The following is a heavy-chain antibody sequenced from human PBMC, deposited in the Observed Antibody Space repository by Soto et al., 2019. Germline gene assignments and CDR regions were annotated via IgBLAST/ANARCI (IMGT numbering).Heavy chain of an antibody. Sequence: SVKVSCKASGGTFSSYAISWVRQAPGQGLEWMGGIIPIFGTANYAQKFQGRVTITADESTSTAYMELSSLRSEDTAVYYCAREDQYQLLRAQYVMAVCGQGTTVTVSS. CDR1: GGTFSSYA. V-gene: IGHV1-69*13. CDR2: IIPIFGTA. J-gene: IGHJ6*02. CDR3: AREDQYQLLRAQYVMAV. D-gene: IGHD2-2*01.